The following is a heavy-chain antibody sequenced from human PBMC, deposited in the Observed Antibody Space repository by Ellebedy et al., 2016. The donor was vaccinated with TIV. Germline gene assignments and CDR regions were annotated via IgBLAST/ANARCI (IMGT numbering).Heavy chain of an antibody. CDR3: TRGARGYSYG. V-gene: IGHV4-39*07. D-gene: IGHD5-18*01. CDR1: GGSISSSNYY. Sequence: SETLSLXXTVSGGSISSSNYYWGWIRQSPGKGLEWIGSLYSGGSTYYNPSLKSRVTISVDTSENQFSLKLSSVTAADTAVYYCTRGARGYSYGWGQGTLVTVSS. J-gene: IGHJ4*02. CDR2: LYSGGST.